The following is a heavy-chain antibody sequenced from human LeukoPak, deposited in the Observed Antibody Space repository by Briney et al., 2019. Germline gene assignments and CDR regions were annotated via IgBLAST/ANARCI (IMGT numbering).Heavy chain of an antibody. CDR2: MNPNSGGT. J-gene: IGHJ4*02. CDR3: AIIAAAGTGFDY. CDR1: GYTFTSYD. D-gene: IGHD6-13*01. Sequence: ASVKVSCKASGYTFTSYDINWVRQATGQGLEWMGWMNPNSGGTNYAQKFQGRVTMTRDTSISTAYMELSRLRSDDTAVYYCAIIAAAGTGFDYWGQGTLVTVSS. V-gene: IGHV1-2*02.